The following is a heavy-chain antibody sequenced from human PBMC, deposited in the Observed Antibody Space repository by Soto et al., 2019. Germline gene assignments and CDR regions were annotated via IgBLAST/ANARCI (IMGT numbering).Heavy chain of an antibody. D-gene: IGHD3-22*01. CDR2: IIPIFGTA. Sequence: ASVKVSCKASGGTFSSYAISWVRQAPGQGLEWMGGIIPIFGTANYAQKFQGRVTITADESTSTAYMELSSLRSEDTAVYYCARGPYYYDIPHAFDIWGQGTMVTVSS. CDR1: GGTFSSYA. CDR3: ARGPYYYDIPHAFDI. J-gene: IGHJ3*02. V-gene: IGHV1-69*13.